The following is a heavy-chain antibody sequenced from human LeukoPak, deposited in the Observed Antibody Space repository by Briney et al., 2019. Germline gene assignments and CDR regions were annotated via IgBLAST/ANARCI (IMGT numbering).Heavy chain of an antibody. J-gene: IGHJ3*02. Sequence: GGSLRLSCAASGFIFSSYAMSWVRQAPGKGLEWVSAISTSGDSTYPADSVKGRFTISRDNSKNTLYLQMNSLRAEDTAVYYCARDPALTGPNDAFDIWGQGTMVTVSS. D-gene: IGHD7-27*01. CDR1: GFIFSSYA. CDR3: ARDPALTGPNDAFDI. CDR2: ISTSGDST. V-gene: IGHV3-23*01.